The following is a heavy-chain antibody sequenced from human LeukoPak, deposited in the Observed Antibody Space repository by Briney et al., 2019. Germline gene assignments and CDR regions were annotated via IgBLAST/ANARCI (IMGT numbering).Heavy chain of an antibody. J-gene: IGHJ4*02. D-gene: IGHD3-10*01. Sequence: SVKVSCKASGGTFSSYAISWVRQAPGQGLEWMGRIIPILGIANYAQKFQGRVTITADKSTSTAYMELSSLSSEDTAVYYCARGGGSGSYFDYWGQGTLVTVSS. CDR1: GGTFSSYA. CDR2: IIPILGIA. CDR3: ARGGGSGSYFDY. V-gene: IGHV1-69*04.